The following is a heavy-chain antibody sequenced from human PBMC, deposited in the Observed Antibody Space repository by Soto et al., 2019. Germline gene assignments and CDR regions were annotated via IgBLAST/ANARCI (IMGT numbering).Heavy chain of an antibody. CDR1: GYTFTSYA. CDR3: ARSYDYIWGSYRYTDYFDY. CDR2: INAGNGNT. J-gene: IGHJ4*02. Sequence: ASVKVSCKASGYTFTSYAMHWVRQAPGQRLEWMGWINAGNGNTKYSQKFQGRVTITRDTSASTAYMELSSLRSEDTAVYYCARSYDYIWGSYRYTDYFDYWGQGTLVTSPQ. D-gene: IGHD3-16*02. V-gene: IGHV1-3*01.